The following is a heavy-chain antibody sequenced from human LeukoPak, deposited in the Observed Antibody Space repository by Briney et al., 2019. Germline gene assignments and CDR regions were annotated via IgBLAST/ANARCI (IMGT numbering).Heavy chain of an antibody. CDR3: ARHHRSGYYEVDY. Sequence: SKTLSLTCTVSGGSICSSDYYWGWIRQPPERGREWIGTIYYSGSTPYHPALKSRATVSVHTSKYLFSRRLSSVTAADTAVYYCARHHRSGYYEVDYWGQGTLVTVSS. CDR1: GGSICSSDYY. J-gene: IGHJ4*02. CDR2: IYYSGST. V-gene: IGHV4-39*01. D-gene: IGHD6-25*01.